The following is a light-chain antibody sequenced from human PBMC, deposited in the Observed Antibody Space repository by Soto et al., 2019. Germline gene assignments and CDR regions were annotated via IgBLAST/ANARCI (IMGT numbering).Light chain of an antibody. Sequence: DIQMTQSPSSLSASVGDRVTITCRASQAISNSLAWYQQRPGEVPKLLIYTASTLQSGVPSRFSGSGSGTDFTLTISSLQPEYVATYYCQKYSSAPFTFGPGTKVDV. CDR2: TAS. CDR1: QAISNS. J-gene: IGKJ3*01. V-gene: IGKV1-27*01. CDR3: QKYSSAPFT.